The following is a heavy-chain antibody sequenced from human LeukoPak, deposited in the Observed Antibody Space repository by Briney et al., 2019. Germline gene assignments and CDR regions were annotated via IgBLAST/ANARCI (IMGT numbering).Heavy chain of an antibody. D-gene: IGHD3-22*01. CDR2: INHSGST. CDR1: GFTFSSYW. CDR3: ARLSGDSSGWYYYYMDV. J-gene: IGHJ6*03. V-gene: IGHV4-34*01. Sequence: PGGSLRLSCAASGFTFSSYWMSWVRQAPGKGLEWIGEINHSGSTNYNPSLKSRVTISVDTSKNQFSLKLRSVTAADTAVYYCARLSGDSSGWYYYYMDVWGKGTTVTISS.